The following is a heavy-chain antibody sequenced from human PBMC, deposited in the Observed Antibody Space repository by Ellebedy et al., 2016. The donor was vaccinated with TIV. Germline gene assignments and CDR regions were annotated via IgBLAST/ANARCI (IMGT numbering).Heavy chain of an antibody. CDR1: GGSTSSGGYY. D-gene: IGHD4-23*01. CDR2: IYYIGST. V-gene: IGHV4-31*03. CDR3: ARKPIYGGNFDY. Sequence: MPSETLSLTCTVSGGSTSSGGYYWSWISPHPGKGLEWIGYIYYIGSTYYNPSLKSRVTISVDTSKNQFSMKLSSVTAAETAVYYCARKPIYGGNFDYWGQGTLVTVCS. J-gene: IGHJ4*02.